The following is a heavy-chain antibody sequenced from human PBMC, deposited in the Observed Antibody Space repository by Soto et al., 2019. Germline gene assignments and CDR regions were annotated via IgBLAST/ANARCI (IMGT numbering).Heavy chain of an antibody. CDR2: ISSSSSTI. CDR3: AKGTVVVISYLCYFDY. V-gene: IGHV3-48*01. Sequence: PGGSLRLSCAASGFTFSSYSMNRVRQAPGKGLEWVSYISSSSSTIYYADSVKGRFTISRDNAKNSLYLQMNSLRAEDTAVYYCAKGTVVVISYLCYFDYWGQGTLVTVSS. D-gene: IGHD3-22*01. CDR1: GFTFSSYS. J-gene: IGHJ4*02.